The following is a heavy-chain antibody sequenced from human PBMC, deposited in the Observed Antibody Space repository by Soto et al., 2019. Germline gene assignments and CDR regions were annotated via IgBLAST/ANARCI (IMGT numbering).Heavy chain of an antibody. V-gene: IGHV3-30-3*01. CDR1: GFTFSSYA. Sequence: GGSLRLSCAASGFTFSSYAMHWARQAPGKGLEWVAVISYDGSNKYYTDSVKGRFTISRDNSKNTLYLQMNSLRAEDTAVYYCAREVGYCSGGSCYPLSYFDYWGQGTLVTVSS. CDR3: AREVGYCSGGSCYPLSYFDY. D-gene: IGHD2-15*01. J-gene: IGHJ4*02. CDR2: ISYDGSNK.